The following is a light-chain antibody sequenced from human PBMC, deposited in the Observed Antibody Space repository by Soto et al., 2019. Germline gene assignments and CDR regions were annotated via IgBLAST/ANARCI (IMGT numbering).Light chain of an antibody. CDR3: SSYTRRSTYV. V-gene: IGLV2-14*03. CDR2: DVS. J-gene: IGLJ1*01. Sequence: VLAPPAPLSGSPGQSITLPCRGNSSDVGSYNVVSWYQQHPGKAPKLVIYDVSNRPSGVSPRFSGAKSGNTASLTIAGLQAEDEADYYCSSYTRRSTYVFGTGTKVTVL. CDR1: SSDVGSYNV.